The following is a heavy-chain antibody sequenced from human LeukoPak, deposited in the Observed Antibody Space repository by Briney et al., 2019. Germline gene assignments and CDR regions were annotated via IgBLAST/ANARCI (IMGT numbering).Heavy chain of an antibody. CDR2: INHSGST. V-gene: IGHV4-34*01. CDR3: ARALITVYYYYYGMDV. CDR1: GGSFSGYY. J-gene: IGHJ6*02. D-gene: IGHD3-22*01. Sequence: SETLSLTCAVYGGSFSGYYWSWTRQPPGKGLEWIGEINHSGSTNYNPSLKSRVTISVDTSKNQFSLKLSSVTAADTAVYYCARALITVYYYYYGMDVWGQGTTVTVSS.